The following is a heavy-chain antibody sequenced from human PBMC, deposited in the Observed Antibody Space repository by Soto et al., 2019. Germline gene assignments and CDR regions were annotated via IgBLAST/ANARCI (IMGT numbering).Heavy chain of an antibody. CDR3: ARDARGIVVVPAAMTARRPLLYFDY. Sequence: SLRLSCAASGFTFSSYGMHWVRQAPGKGLEWVAVIWYDGSNKYYADSVKGRFTISRDNSKNTLYLQMNSLRAEDTAVYYCARDARGIVVVPAAMTARRPLLYFDYWGQGTLVTVSS. CDR1: GFTFSSYG. J-gene: IGHJ4*02. CDR2: IWYDGSNK. V-gene: IGHV3-33*01. D-gene: IGHD2-2*01.